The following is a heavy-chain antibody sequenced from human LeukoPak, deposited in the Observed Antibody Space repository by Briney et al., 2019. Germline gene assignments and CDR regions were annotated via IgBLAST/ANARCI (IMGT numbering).Heavy chain of an antibody. CDR2: IPYDGSNK. CDR1: GFTFSSYG. J-gene: IGHJ6*02. Sequence: GGSLRLSCAASGFTFSSYGMHWVRQAPGKGLEWVAVIPYDGSNKYYADSVKGRFTISRDNSKNTLYLQMNSLRAEDTAVYYCAKDVVRRYYYYGMDVWGQGTTVTVSS. V-gene: IGHV3-30*18. CDR3: AKDVVRRYYYYGMDV.